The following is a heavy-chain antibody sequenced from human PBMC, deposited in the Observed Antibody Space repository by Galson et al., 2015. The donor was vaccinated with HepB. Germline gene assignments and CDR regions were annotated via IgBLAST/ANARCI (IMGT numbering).Heavy chain of an antibody. V-gene: IGHV3-74*01. J-gene: IGHJ4*02. CDR3: ARGAVGGLYYFDY. Sequence: SLRLSCAASGFTFSNYWMHWVRQAPGKGLVWVSRINSDGSSTTYADSVKGRFTISRDNAKNTVSLQMNSLRAEDTAVYYCARGAVGGLYYFDYWGQGTLVTVSS. CDR2: INSDGSST. D-gene: IGHD6-19*01. CDR1: GFTFSNYW.